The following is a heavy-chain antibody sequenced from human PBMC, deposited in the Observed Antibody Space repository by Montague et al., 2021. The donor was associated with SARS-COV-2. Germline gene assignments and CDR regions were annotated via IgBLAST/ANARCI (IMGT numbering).Heavy chain of an antibody. D-gene: IGHD4-17*01. CDR2: TNYRSKWTS. Sequence: CAISGDSVWSNTAAWNWIRQSPSGGLEWLGRTNYRSKWTSDYATSVEGRISIDPDTSKSQFVLHLRSVTPEDTGVYYCVRDTGSAQAGFDAWGQGTLVTVSS. J-gene: IGHJ4*02. CDR1: GDSVWSNTAA. CDR3: VRDTGSAQAGFDA. V-gene: IGHV6-1*01.